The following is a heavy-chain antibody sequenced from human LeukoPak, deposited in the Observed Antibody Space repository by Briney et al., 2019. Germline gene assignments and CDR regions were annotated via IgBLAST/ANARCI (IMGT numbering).Heavy chain of an antibody. D-gene: IGHD2-21*01. J-gene: IGHJ6*03. V-gene: IGHV4-61*02. CDR2: ISSTGST. CDR3: ARETEEVYSRSWGLYDSYYYMDA. CDR1: SGSLNSGIYY. Sequence: PSQTLSLTCTVSSGSLNSGIYYWTWIRQPAGKGLEWIGRISSTGSTTYNPSLKGRGSISLDTSKNSFSMKVTSMTAADTAVYYCARETEEVYSRSWGLYDSYYYMDAWGNGTTVTVS.